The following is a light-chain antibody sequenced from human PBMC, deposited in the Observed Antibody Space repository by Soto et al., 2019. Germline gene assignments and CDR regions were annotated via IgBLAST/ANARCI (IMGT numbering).Light chain of an antibody. V-gene: IGLV1-44*01. CDR2: TND. Sequence: QSVLTQPPSASGTPGQRVTISCSGSSSNIGLNTVTWYQHLPRAAPKLLIYTNDQRPSGVPDRFSASKSGTAASLAISGLQSEEEADYYCVAWDDSLNGYVFGTGTKLTVL. J-gene: IGLJ1*01. CDR3: VAWDDSLNGYV. CDR1: SSNIGLNT.